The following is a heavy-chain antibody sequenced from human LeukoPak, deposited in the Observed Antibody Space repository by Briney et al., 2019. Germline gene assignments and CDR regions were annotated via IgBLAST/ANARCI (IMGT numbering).Heavy chain of an antibody. D-gene: IGHD1-26*01. J-gene: IGHJ3*02. Sequence: PGGSLRLSCAASGFTFSSYSMNWVRQAPGKGLEWVSSISSSSSYIYYADSVKGRFTISRDNAKNSLNLQMTSLRAEDTAVYYCAKDLLSPWDAFDIWGQGTMVTVSS. CDR2: ISSSSSYI. CDR3: AKDLLSPWDAFDI. CDR1: GFTFSSYS. V-gene: IGHV3-21*01.